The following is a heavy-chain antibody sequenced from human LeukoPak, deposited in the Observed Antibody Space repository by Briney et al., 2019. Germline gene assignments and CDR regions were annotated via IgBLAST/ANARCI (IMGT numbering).Heavy chain of an antibody. CDR2: MNPNSGNT. CDR3: ARGLLYYDILTGYYNAPYYYYGMGV. V-gene: IGHV1-8*02. D-gene: IGHD3-9*01. J-gene: IGHJ6*02. Sequence: ASVKVSCKASGYTFTSYDINWVRQATGQGLEWMGWMNPNSGNTGYAQKFQGRVTMTRNTSISTAYMELSSLRSEDTAVYYCARGLLYYDILTGYYNAPYYYYGMGVWGQGTTVTVSS. CDR1: GYTFTSYD.